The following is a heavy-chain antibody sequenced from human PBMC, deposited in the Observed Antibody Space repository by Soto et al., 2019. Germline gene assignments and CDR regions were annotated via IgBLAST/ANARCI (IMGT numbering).Heavy chain of an antibody. V-gene: IGHV3-7*01. CDR3: ARVIGYSSSSVWFDP. J-gene: IGHJ5*02. Sequence: PGGSLRLSCAASGFTFSSYWMSWVRQAPGKGLEWVANIKQDGSEKYYVDSVKGRFTISRDNAKNSLYLQMNSLRAEDTAVYYCARVIGYSSSSVWFDPWGQGALVTSPQ. CDR1: GFTFSSYW. D-gene: IGHD6-6*01. CDR2: IKQDGSEK.